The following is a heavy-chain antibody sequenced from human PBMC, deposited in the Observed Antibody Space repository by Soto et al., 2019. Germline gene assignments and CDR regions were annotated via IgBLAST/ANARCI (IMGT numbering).Heavy chain of an antibody. CDR3: ARGGSLYYYDSSAYPGRFDY. V-gene: IGHV3-7*01. CDR2: IKQDGSEK. D-gene: IGHD3-22*01. CDR1: GFTFSTYC. J-gene: IGHJ4*02. Sequence: PXGSLRLSCAASGFTFSTYCMSWVRQAPGKGLEWVANIKQDGSEKYYVDSVEGRFTISRDNAKKSLYLQMNSLRDEDTAVYYCARGGSLYYYDSSAYPGRFDYWGQGTLVTVSS.